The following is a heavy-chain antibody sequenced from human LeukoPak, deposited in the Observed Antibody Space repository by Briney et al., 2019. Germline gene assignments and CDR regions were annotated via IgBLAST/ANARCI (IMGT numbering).Heavy chain of an antibody. V-gene: IGHV3-23*01. D-gene: IGHD3-9*01. CDR3: ARVSYYDVLRPSYYFDF. CDR1: GFTFSDYA. Sequence: GGSLRLSCAVSGFTFSDYAMSWVRQAPGKGLEWVTAIGGSGGSTYYADSVKGRFAISRANSKNTLYLQMNSLRAEDAAVYYCARVSYYDVLRPSYYFDFWGQGTLVTVSS. J-gene: IGHJ4*02. CDR2: IGGSGGST.